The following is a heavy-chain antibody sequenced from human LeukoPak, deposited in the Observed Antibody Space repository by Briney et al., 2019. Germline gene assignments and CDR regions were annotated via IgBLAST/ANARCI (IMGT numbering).Heavy chain of an antibody. CDR2: IFQDGATT. CDR3: AKDQMPDGLYDIDY. D-gene: IGHD5/OR15-5a*01. Sequence: GGSLRLSSAASGFAFSRYSINWVRQAPGKGLEWVSIIFQDGATTYYADSVRGRFIISRDNSKNLVYLQMHSLRPEDTAVYYCAKDQMPDGLYDIDYWGQGTLVTVSS. CDR1: GFAFSRYS. J-gene: IGHJ4*02. V-gene: IGHV3-23*01.